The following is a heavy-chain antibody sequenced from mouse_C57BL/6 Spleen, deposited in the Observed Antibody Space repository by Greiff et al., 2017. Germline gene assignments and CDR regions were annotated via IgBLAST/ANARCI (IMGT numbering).Heavy chain of an antibody. CDR2: ISNLAYSI. CDR3: ARRTTYSNYHYYAMDY. J-gene: IGHJ4*01. D-gene: IGHD2-5*01. Sequence: EVMLVESGGGLVQPGGSLKLSCAASGFTFSDYGMAWVRQAPRKGPEWVAFISNLAYSIYYADTVTGRFTISRENAKNTLYLEMSSLRSEDTAMYYCARRTTYSNYHYYAMDYWGQGTSVTVSS. V-gene: IGHV5-15*01. CDR1: GFTFSDYG.